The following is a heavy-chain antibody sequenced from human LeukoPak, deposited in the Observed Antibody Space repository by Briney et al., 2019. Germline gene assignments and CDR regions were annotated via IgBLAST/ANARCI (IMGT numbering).Heavy chain of an antibody. Sequence: AGGSLRLSCAASGFTFSSYWMHWVRQAPGKGLVWVSRINSDGSSTSYADSVKGRFTISRDNSKNTLYLQMNSLRAEDTAVYYCAKGSPFGGWGAYYFDYWGQGTLVTVSS. CDR3: AKGSPFGGWGAYYFDY. CDR2: INSDGSST. V-gene: IGHV3-74*01. D-gene: IGHD3-10*01. J-gene: IGHJ4*02. CDR1: GFTFSSYW.